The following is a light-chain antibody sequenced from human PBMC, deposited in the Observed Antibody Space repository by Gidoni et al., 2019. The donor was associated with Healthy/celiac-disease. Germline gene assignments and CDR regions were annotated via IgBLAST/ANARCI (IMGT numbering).Light chain of an antibody. CDR3: CSYAGSYTSKV. J-gene: IGLJ2*01. CDR1: SSDFVSHNY. V-gene: IGLV2-11*01. CDR2: DVS. Sequence: QSALTQPRSVSGSPGQSVTISCTGTSSDFVSHNYVSCYQQHPGKAPKLMIYDVSKRPSGVPDRFSGSKSGNTASLSISGLQAEDEADYYCCSYAGSYTSKVFGGGTKLTVL.